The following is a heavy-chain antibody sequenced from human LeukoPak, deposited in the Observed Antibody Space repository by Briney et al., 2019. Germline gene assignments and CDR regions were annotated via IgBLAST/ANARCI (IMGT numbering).Heavy chain of an antibody. J-gene: IGHJ4*02. CDR3: AKARNTGWFSPDFDY. D-gene: IGHD6-19*01. Sequence: GGSLRLSCAASGFTFDDYAMHWVRQAPGKGQEWVSGISWNSGSIGYADSVKGRFTISRDNAENSLFLQMNSLRPEDTALYYCAKARNTGWFSPDFDYWGQGTLVTVSS. V-gene: IGHV3-9*01. CDR2: ISWNSGSI. CDR1: GFTFDDYA.